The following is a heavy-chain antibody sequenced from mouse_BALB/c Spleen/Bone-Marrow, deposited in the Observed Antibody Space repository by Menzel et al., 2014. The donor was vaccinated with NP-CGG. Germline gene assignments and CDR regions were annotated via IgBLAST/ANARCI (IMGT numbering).Heavy chain of an antibody. J-gene: IGHJ3*01. CDR1: GYNFTSYW. CDR2: IYPGCGST. D-gene: IGHD3-1*01. Sequence: QVQLKESGAELVKPGTSVKLSCKASGYNFTSYWINWVKLRPGQGLEWIGDIYPGCGSTNYNEKFKSKATLTVDTSSSTAYMQLSSLASEDSALYYCARFSQLGLLAYWGQGTLVTVSA. V-gene: IGHV1-55*01. CDR3: ARFSQLGLLAY.